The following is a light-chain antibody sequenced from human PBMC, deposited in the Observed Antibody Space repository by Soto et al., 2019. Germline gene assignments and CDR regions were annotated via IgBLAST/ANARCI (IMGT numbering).Light chain of an antibody. CDR1: SSDIGVYNY. CDR3: SSYTRSSTWV. CDR2: EVS. Sequence: QSALTQPASVSGSPGQSITISCTGTSSDIGVYNYVSWYQQHPGEAPKLLIFEVSDRPSGVSNRFSGSKSGNTASLTISGLQSEDEADYYCSSYTRSSTWVFGGGTQLTVL. V-gene: IGLV2-14*01. J-gene: IGLJ3*02.